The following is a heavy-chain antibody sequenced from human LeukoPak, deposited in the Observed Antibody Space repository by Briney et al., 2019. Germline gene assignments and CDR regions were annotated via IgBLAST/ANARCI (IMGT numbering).Heavy chain of an antibody. J-gene: IGHJ4*02. CDR1: GYALTELS. V-gene: IGHV1-24*01. Sequence: GASVKVSCKVSGYALTELSIHWVRQAPGKGLEWMGGVDPKDGATIYAQNFQGRVTVTDDRSTGTTYMELSGLTSEDTALYYCAGDVLASGGSYYHGYWGQGTLVTVSS. CDR3: AGDVLASGGSYYHGY. CDR2: VDPKDGAT. D-gene: IGHD3-10*01.